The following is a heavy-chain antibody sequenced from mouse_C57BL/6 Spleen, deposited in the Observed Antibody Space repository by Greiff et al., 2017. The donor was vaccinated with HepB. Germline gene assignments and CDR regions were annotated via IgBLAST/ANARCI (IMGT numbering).Heavy chain of an antibody. D-gene: IGHD1-1*01. CDR3: ARNYGSSYEVWFAY. CDR2: ISSGSSTI. CDR1: GFTFSDYG. V-gene: IGHV5-17*01. Sequence: EVMLVESGGGLVKPGGSLKLSCAASGFTFSDYGMHWVRQAPEKGLEWVAYISSGSSTIYYADTVKGRFTISRDNAKNTLFLQMTSPRSEDTAMYYCARNYGSSYEVWFAYWGQGTLVTVSA. J-gene: IGHJ3*01.